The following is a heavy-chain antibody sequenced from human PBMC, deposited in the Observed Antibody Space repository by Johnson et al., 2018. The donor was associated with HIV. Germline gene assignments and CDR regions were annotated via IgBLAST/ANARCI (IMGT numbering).Heavy chain of an antibody. CDR2: IYTYGRT. J-gene: IGHJ3*01. CDR1: GLTVSSTY. Sequence: MLLVESGGGLIQPGGSLRLSCAASGLTVSSTYMSWVRQAPGKGLEWVPLIYTYGRTYSADPVKVRLSIPRDYSNNTVYFQMKSLSADDTALYYCARLTTSSRQGSTMTVVGVAAFDLWGQGTMVTVSS. V-gene: IGHV3-53*01. CDR3: ARLTTSSRQGSTMTVVGVAAFDL. D-gene: IGHD1-1*01.